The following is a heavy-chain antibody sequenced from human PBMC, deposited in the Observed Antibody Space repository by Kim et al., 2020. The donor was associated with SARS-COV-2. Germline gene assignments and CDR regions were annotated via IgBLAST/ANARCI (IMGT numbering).Heavy chain of an antibody. J-gene: IGHJ4*02. Sequence: ASVKVSCKASGYTFTDYTLQWVRQAPGQRPEWMGWIYAGSGGTKYSQKFQDRVTITTETSAGTAYMDLTSLRSEDTAVYYCVRGLQGFDYWGQGTLVTVSS. D-gene: IGHD3-10*01. CDR2: IYAGSGGT. CDR1: GYTFTDYT. CDR3: VRGLQGFDY. V-gene: IGHV1-3*01.